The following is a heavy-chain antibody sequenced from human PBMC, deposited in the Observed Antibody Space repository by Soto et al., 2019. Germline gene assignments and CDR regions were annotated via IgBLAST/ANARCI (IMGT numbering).Heavy chain of an antibody. CDR1: GFTVSSDS. CDR2: IDSDNNT. J-gene: IGHJ6*02. Sequence: EVQLVETGGDLIQPGGSLRLSCAASGFTVSSDSMTWVRQAPGKGLEWISIIDSDNNTDYADSVKGRFSISRDTSKNMLYLQMNILRAEDAAEYYCARPYSAMGGWGQGTTVTVSS. V-gene: IGHV3-53*02. CDR3: ARPYSAMGG.